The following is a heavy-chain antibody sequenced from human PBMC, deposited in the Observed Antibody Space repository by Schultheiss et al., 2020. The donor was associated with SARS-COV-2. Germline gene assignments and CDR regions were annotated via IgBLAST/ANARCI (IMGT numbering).Heavy chain of an antibody. V-gene: IGHV3-11*04. CDR3: ARVTPSFDNWFDP. CDR1: GFTVSSNY. D-gene: IGHD2-15*01. Sequence: GGSLRLSCAASGFTVSSNYMSWVRQAPGKGLEWVSYISSSGSTIYYADSVKGRFTISRDNAKNSLYLQMNSLRAEDTAVYYCARVTPSFDNWFDPWGQGTLVTVSS. J-gene: IGHJ5*02. CDR2: ISSSGSTI.